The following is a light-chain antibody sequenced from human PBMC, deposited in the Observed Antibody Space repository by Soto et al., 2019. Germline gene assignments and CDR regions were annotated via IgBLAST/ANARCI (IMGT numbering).Light chain of an antibody. CDR1: QSVRSNY. V-gene: IGKV3-20*01. Sequence: EIVLTQSPGTLSLSPGERATLSCRASQSVRSNYLTWYQQKPGQAPRVLIYGASSRATGIPDRFSGSGSGTDFTLTISRLEPEDFAVYYCQQFGSSPWTFGQGTKVDIK. CDR3: QQFGSSPWT. CDR2: GAS. J-gene: IGKJ1*01.